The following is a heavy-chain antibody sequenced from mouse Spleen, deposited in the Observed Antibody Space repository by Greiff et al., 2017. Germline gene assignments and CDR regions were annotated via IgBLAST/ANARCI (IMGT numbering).Heavy chain of an antibody. J-gene: IGHJ2*01. CDR3: ASQEAYGNYHFDY. CDR1: GYTFTSYW. CDR2: IYPGSGST. Sequence: QVQLQQPGAELVKPGASVKMSCKASGYTFTSYWVTWVKQRPGQGLEWIGDIYPGSGSTNYNEKFKSKATLTVDTSSSTAYMQLSSLTSEDSAVYYCASQEAYGNYHFDYWGQGTTLTVSS. D-gene: IGHD2-1*01. V-gene: IGHV1-55*01.